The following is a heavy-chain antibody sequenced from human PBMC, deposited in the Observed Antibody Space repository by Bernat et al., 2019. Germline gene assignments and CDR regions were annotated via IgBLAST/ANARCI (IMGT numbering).Heavy chain of an antibody. V-gene: IGHV1-3*01. CDR2: INAGNGNT. Sequence: QVQLVQSGAEVKKPGASVKVSCKASGYTFTSYAMHWVRQAPGQRLEWMGWINAGNGNTKYSQKFQGRVTITRDTSASTAYMELSSLRSDDTAVYYCARIVYRAAAAGSPNDYWGQGTLVTVSS. CDR1: GYTFTSYA. CDR3: ARIVYRAAAAGSPNDY. D-gene: IGHD6-13*01. J-gene: IGHJ4*02.